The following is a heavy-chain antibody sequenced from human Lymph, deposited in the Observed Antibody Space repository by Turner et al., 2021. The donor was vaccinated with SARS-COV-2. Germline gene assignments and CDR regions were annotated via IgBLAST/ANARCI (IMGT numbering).Heavy chain of an antibody. V-gene: IGHV3-21*01. CDR1: GFTFSSYS. CDR3: ARGPPDFPYYFDY. D-gene: IGHD2-21*02. Sequence: EVQLLESGGGLVKPGGSLSLSCAASGFTFSSYSMNWVRQAPGKGLEWVSSITFTSSYIYYADSVKGRFTISRDNAKNSLYLQMNSLRAEDTAVYYCARGPPDFPYYFDYWGQGTLVTVSS. CDR2: ITFTSSYI. J-gene: IGHJ4*02.